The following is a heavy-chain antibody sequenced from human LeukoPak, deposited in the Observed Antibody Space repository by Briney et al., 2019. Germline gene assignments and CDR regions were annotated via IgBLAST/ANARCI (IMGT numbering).Heavy chain of an antibody. V-gene: IGHV3-53*01. D-gene: IGHD4-17*01. CDR2: IYSGGSA. CDR1: GFTVSSNY. CDR3: ARDYDDYGDYWKLIFGY. Sequence: GGSLRLSCAASGFTVSSNYMSWVRQAPGKGLEWVSVIYSGGSAYYADSVKGRFTLSRDNSKNTLYLQMNSVRAQDTPVCYCARDYDDYGDYWKLIFGYWVQGTLVTVSS. J-gene: IGHJ4*02.